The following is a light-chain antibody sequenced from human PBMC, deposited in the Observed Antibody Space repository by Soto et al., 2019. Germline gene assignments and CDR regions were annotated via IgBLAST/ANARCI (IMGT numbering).Light chain of an antibody. CDR3: QQSYSVPLT. V-gene: IGKV1-39*01. CDR2: AAS. CDR1: HNIVNY. J-gene: IGKJ4*01. Sequence: DIQMTQSPSSLSASVGDRVTITCRASHNIVNYLNWYQQKPGKAPHLLIYAASSLQSGVPSRFSGSGSGTEFTLTISSLQPEDFATFYCQQSYSVPLTFGGGTKVDI.